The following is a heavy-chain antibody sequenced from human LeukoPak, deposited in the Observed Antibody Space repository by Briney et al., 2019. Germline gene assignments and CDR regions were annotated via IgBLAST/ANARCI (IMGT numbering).Heavy chain of an antibody. J-gene: IGHJ4*02. D-gene: IGHD5-18*01. V-gene: IGHV4-4*02. CDR2: ISLTGET. Sequence: PSETLSLTCGVSGGSISSTNWWSWVRHPPGQGLQWIGEISLTGETNYNPSLNGRVTMSLDKSRNQLSLKLTSVTAADTAVYYCARCKLAGSYGYYFDYWGQGTLVTVSS. CDR1: GGSISSTNW. CDR3: ARCKLAGSYGYYFDY.